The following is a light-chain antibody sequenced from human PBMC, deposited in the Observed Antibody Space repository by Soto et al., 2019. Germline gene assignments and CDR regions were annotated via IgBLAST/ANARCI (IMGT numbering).Light chain of an antibody. CDR2: SNS. V-gene: IGLV1-40*01. CDR1: SSNIGAGYH. CDR3: QSYDCSLIVVV. Sequence: QSVLTQPPSVSGAPGQRVTISCTGSSSNIGAGYHVHWYQQFPGTAPKLLIYSNSNRPSGVPDRFSGAKSGTSASLAITGLQAEDEAEYYCQSYDCSLIVVVFGGGTKLTVL. J-gene: IGLJ2*01.